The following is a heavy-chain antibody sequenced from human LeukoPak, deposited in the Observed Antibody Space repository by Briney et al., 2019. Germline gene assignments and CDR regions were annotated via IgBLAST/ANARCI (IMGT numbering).Heavy chain of an antibody. J-gene: IGHJ5*02. CDR1: GFTFSSYG. CDR3: AKGQRLYCSSGSCFDWFDP. D-gene: IGHD2-15*01. V-gene: IGHV3-30*18. Sequence: GGSLRLSCAASGFTFSSYGMHWVRQAPGKGLEWVAVISYDGSNKYYADSVKGRFTISRDNSKNTLDLQMNGLRAEDTAVYFCAKGQRLYCSSGSCFDWFDPWGQGTLVTVSS. CDR2: ISYDGSNK.